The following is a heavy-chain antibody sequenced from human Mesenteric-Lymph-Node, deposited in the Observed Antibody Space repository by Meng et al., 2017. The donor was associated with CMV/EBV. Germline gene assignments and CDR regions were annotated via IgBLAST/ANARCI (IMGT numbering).Heavy chain of an antibody. CDR3: ARDPQFGRFWSGYHFDS. Sequence: GGSLRLSCAASGFTFSSYDMHWVRQATGKGLEWVSAIGTAGDTYYPGSVKGQFTISRENAKNSLYLQMNSLRAGDTAVYYCARDPQFGRFWSGYHFDSWGQGTLVTVSS. V-gene: IGHV3-13*01. D-gene: IGHD3-3*01. J-gene: IGHJ4*02. CDR2: IGTAGDT. CDR1: GFTFSSYD.